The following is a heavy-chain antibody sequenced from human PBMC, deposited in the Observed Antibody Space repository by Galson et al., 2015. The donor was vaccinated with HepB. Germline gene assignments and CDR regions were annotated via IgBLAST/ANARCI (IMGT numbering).Heavy chain of an antibody. CDR1: GFTFDDFA. CDR2: INWNGGTR. V-gene: IGHV3-20*04. CDR3: ARGCSTISCYRFYFDF. D-gene: IGHD2-2*01. J-gene: IGHJ4*02. Sequence: SLRLSCAASGFTFDDFAMSWVRQAPGKGLEWVSGINWNGGTRAYADSVRGRFTISRDNAKNSLYLQMNSLRVEDTALYYCARGCSTISCYRFYFDFWGQGTLVTVSS.